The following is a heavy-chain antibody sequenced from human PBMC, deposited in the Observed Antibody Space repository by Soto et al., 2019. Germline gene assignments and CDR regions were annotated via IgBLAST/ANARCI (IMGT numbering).Heavy chain of an antibody. CDR1: GFTFSSYG. Sequence: GGSLRLSCAASGFTFSSYGMHWVRQAPGKGLEWVAVIWYDGSNKYYADSVKGRFTISRDNSKNTLYLQMNSLRAEDTAVYYCARERITIFGVVTASYYYYGMDVWGQGTTVTVSS. D-gene: IGHD3-3*01. V-gene: IGHV3-33*01. CDR3: ARERITIFGVVTASYYYYGMDV. J-gene: IGHJ6*02. CDR2: IWYDGSNK.